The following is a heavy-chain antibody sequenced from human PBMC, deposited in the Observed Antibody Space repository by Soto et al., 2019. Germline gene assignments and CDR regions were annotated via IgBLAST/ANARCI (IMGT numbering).Heavy chain of an antibody. J-gene: IGHJ4*02. CDR1: GGSFSGYY. Sequence: SETLSVTCAVYGGSFSGYYWSWIRQPPGKGLEWIGEINHSGSTNYNPSLKSRVTISVDTSKNQFSLKLSSVTAADTAVYYCARGGRVRFLEWFPNPKFDYWGQGTLVTVSS. V-gene: IGHV4-34*01. CDR2: INHSGST. CDR3: ARGGRVRFLEWFPNPKFDY. D-gene: IGHD3-3*01.